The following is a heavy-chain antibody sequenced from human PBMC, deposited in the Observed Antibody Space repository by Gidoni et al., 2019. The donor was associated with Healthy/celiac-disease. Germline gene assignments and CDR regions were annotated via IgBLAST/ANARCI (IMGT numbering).Heavy chain of an antibody. D-gene: IGHD6-25*01. J-gene: IGHJ6*02. CDR1: GGSISSGGYY. V-gene: IGHV4-31*03. Sequence: QVQLQESGTGLVKPSQTLSLTCTVSGGSISSGGYYWSWIRQHPGKGLEWIGYIYYSGSTYYNPSLKSRVTISVDTSKNQFSLKLSSVTAADTAVYYCARVGGARHYYYGMDVWGQGTTVTVSS. CDR2: IYYSGST. CDR3: ARVGGARHYYYGMDV.